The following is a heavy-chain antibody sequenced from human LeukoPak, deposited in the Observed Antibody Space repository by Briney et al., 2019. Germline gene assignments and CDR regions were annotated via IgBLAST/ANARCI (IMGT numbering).Heavy chain of an antibody. D-gene: IGHD5-18*01. CDR1: GFTFSNYA. CDR3: ARGREGAYGYVDY. Sequence: PGGSLRLSCAASGFTFSNYAMHWVRQAPGKGLEYVSAISSNGGTTYYANSVKGRFTISRDISKNTLYLQMGSLRAEDMAVYYCARGREGAYGYVDYWGQGTLVTVSS. J-gene: IGHJ4*02. CDR2: ISSNGGTT. V-gene: IGHV3-64*01.